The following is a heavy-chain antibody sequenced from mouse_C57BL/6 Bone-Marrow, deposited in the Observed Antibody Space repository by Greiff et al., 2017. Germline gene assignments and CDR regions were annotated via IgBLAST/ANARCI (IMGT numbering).Heavy chain of an antibody. CDR2: ISDGGSYT. CDR1: GFTFSSYA. CDR3: ARDRGYFLYYYAMDY. J-gene: IGHJ4*01. Sequence: EVKLQESGGGLVKPGGSLKLSCAASGFTFSSYAMSWVRQTPEKRLEWVATISDGGSYTYYPDNVKGRFTISRDNAKNNLYLQMSHLKSEDTAMYYCARDRGYFLYYYAMDYWGQGTSVTVSS. D-gene: IGHD2-3*01. V-gene: IGHV5-4*01.